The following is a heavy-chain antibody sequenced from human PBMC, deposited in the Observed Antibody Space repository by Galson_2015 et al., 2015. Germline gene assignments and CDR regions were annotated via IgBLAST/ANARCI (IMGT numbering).Heavy chain of an antibody. CDR3: AKVRSSGWYVTYAFDY. CDR2: ISYDGSNK. CDR1: GFTFSSYG. J-gene: IGHJ4*02. D-gene: IGHD6-19*01. V-gene: IGHV3-30*18. Sequence: SLRLSCAASGFTFSSYGMRWARQAPGKGLEWVAVISYDGSNKYYADSVKGRFTISRDNSKNTLYLQMNSLRAEDTAVYYCAKVRSSGWYVTYAFDYWGQGTLVTVSS.